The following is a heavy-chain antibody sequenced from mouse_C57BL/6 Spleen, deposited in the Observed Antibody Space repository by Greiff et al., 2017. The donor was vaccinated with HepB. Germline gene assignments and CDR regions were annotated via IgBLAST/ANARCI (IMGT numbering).Heavy chain of an antibody. CDR3: ARGYYGSSPYWYFDV. Sequence: EVQLQESGPGLVKPSQSLSLTCSVPGYSITSGYYWNWIRQFPGNKLEWMGYISYDGSNNYNPSLKNRISITRDTSKNQFFLKLNSVTTEDTATYYCARGYYGSSPYWYFDVWGTGTTVTVSS. J-gene: IGHJ1*03. CDR1: GYSITSGYY. CDR2: ISYDGSN. V-gene: IGHV3-6*01. D-gene: IGHD1-1*01.